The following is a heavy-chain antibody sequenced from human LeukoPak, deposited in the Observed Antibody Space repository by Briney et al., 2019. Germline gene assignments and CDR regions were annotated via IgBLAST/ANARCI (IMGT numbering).Heavy chain of an antibody. D-gene: IGHD5/OR15-5a*01. Sequence: GGSLRLSCEASGFTFSSYAMHWVRQAPGKGLEWVAVTSYDGSNKYYADSVKGRFTISRDNSKNTLYLQMNSLRAEDTAVYYCARGVYDWTHYYYYGMDVWGQGTTVTVSS. J-gene: IGHJ6*02. CDR1: GFTFSSYA. CDR2: TSYDGSNK. CDR3: ARGVYDWTHYYYYGMDV. V-gene: IGHV3-30-3*01.